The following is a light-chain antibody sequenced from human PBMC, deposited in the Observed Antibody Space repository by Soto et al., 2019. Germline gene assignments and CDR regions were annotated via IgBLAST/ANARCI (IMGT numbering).Light chain of an antibody. Sequence: EIVLMQSPCTLSLSPGERAILFGRACQSMKRRCLAWYQQKPGQAPRVLIYAASNRATGIPDRFSGSGSGTDFTLTISRLEPEDFAVYYCQQFSSYPLTFGGGTKVDIK. CDR2: AAS. V-gene: IGKV3-20*01. J-gene: IGKJ4*01. CDR1: QSMKRRC. CDR3: QQFSSYPLT.